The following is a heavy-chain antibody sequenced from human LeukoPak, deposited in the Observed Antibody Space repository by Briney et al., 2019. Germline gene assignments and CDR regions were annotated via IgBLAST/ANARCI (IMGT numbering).Heavy chain of an antibody. D-gene: IGHD5-12*01. Sequence: PGGSLRLSCAASGFTFSSYEMNWVRQAPGKGLEWASYISSSGSTIYYADSVKGRFTISRDNAKNSLYLQMNSLRAEDTAVYYCARDGVRLRAFDYWGQGTLVTVSS. CDR2: ISSSGSTI. J-gene: IGHJ4*02. V-gene: IGHV3-48*03. CDR3: ARDGVRLRAFDY. CDR1: GFTFSSYE.